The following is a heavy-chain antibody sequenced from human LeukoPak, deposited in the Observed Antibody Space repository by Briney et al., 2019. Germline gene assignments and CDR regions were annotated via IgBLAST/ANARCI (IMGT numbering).Heavy chain of an antibody. CDR3: AKWSRYDILTGDDYYFDY. D-gene: IGHD3-9*01. Sequence: PGGSLRLSCAASGFTFDDYGMSWVRQAPGKGLEWVSGINWNGGSTGYADSVKGRFTISRDNAKNSLYLQMNSLRAEDTAVYYCAKWSRYDILTGDDYYFDYWGQGTLVTVSS. V-gene: IGHV3-20*04. CDR1: GFTFDDYG. J-gene: IGHJ4*02. CDR2: INWNGGST.